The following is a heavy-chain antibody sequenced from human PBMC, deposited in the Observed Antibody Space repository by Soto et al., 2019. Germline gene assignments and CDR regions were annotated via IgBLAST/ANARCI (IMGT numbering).Heavy chain of an antibody. CDR1: GFTFRSHS. V-gene: IGHV3-21*01. D-gene: IGHD6-6*01. CDR2: ISTSSSFI. CDR3: ARGNKDVNKSIIISSGFHGMGV. J-gene: IGHJ6*02. Sequence: GGSLRLSLEGSGFTFRSHSMTWVRQAPGRGLEWVASISTSSSFIYYGDSVRGRFIISRDNAKNSRDLKMDSLRVEDTAVYYFARGNKDVNKSIIISSGFHGMGVGGQCITVTVSS.